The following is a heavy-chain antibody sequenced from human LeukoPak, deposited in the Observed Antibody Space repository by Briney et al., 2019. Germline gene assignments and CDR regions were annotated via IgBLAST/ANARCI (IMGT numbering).Heavy chain of an antibody. J-gene: IGHJ4*02. V-gene: IGHV3-30*02. D-gene: IGHD5-24*01. CDR1: GFTFSSYS. Sequence: GGSLRLSCAASGFTFSSYSMNWVRQAPGKGLEWVAFIQYDGSDKYYADSVQGRFTISRDNSKNTVYLQMNSVRAEDTAVYYCARNRDGNFDFWGQGTLVTVSS. CDR2: IQYDGSDK. CDR3: ARNRDGNFDF.